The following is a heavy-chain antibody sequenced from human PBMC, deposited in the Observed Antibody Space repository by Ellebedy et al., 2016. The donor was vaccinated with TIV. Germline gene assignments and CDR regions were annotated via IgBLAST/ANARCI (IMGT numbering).Heavy chain of an antibody. CDR2: IWYDGSNK. J-gene: IGHJ3*02. V-gene: IGHV3-33*01. D-gene: IGHD6-25*01. CDR3: ARDEPERRVAKLSRLTNAFDI. Sequence: GESLKISXAASGFTFSSYGMHWVRQAPGKGLEWVAVIWYDGSNKYYADSVKGRFTISRDNSKNTLYLQMNSLRAEDTAVYYCARDEPERRVAKLSRLTNAFDIWGQGTMVTVSS. CDR1: GFTFSSYG.